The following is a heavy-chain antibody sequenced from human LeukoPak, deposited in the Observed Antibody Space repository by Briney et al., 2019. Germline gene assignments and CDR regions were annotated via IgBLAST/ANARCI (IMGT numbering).Heavy chain of an antibody. CDR1: GFTFSSYG. CDR3: ARDMSGSSQEPDYYMDA. J-gene: IGHJ6*03. D-gene: IGHD6-6*01. V-gene: IGHV1-2*02. CDR2: INPNSGGT. Sequence: GGSLRLSCAASGFTFSSYGMHWVRQAPGQGLEWMGWINPNSGGTNYAQKFQGRVTMTRDTSISTAYMELSRLRSDDTAVYYCARDMSGSSQEPDYYMDAWGKGTTVTVSS.